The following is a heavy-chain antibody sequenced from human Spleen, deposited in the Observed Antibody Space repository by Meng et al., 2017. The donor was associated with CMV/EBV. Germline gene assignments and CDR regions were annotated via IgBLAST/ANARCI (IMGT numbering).Heavy chain of an antibody. CDR1: GFTFSSYA. Sequence: GGSLRLSCAASGFTFSSYAMSWVRQAPGKGLEWVGFIRRKGYGGTTEYAASVKGRFTISRDDSKSIAYLQMNSLKTEDTAVYYCTRWHSGSNFDYWGQGTLVTVSS. CDR3: TRWHSGSNFDY. D-gene: IGHD1-26*01. V-gene: IGHV3-49*04. J-gene: IGHJ4*02. CDR2: IRRKGYGGTT.